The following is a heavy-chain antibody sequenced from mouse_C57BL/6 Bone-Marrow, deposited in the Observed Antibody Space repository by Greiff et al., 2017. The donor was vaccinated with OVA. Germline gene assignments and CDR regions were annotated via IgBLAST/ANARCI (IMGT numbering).Heavy chain of an antibody. CDR1: GYTFTSYW. J-gene: IGHJ3*01. CDR2: IHPNSGST. V-gene: IGHV1-64*01. Sequence: QVQLQQSGAELVKPGASVKLSCKASGYTFTSYWMHWVKQRPGQGLEWIGMIHPNSGSTNYNEKFKSKATLTVDKSSSTAYMQLSSLTSEDSAVYYCAKPYYGNSWFAYWGQGTLVTVSA. CDR3: AKPYYGNSWFAY. D-gene: IGHD2-10*01.